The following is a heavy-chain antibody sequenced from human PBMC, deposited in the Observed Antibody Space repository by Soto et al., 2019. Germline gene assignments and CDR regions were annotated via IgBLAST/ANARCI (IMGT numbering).Heavy chain of an antibody. CDR2: LTATSGRP. CDR3: AKDLSGPEAGTWYLDL. Sequence: DVQLLESGGGWVQPGGSLRLSCTASGFPFNTKSMTWVRQAPGKGLEWVSALTATSGRPYYADSVKGRFTISRDNSKNTLYLQMNNLGAEDTAFYYCAKDLSGPEAGTWYLDLWGRGTLVTVSS. V-gene: IGHV3-23*01. CDR1: GFPFNTKS. J-gene: IGHJ2*01. D-gene: IGHD6-13*01.